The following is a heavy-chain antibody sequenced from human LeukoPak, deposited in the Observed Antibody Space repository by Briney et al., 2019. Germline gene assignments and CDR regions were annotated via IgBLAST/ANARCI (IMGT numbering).Heavy chain of an antibody. CDR1: GYSFTSNV. CDR3: ARDSGSGSYHREAFDI. D-gene: IGHD3-10*01. Sequence: ASVKVSCKASGYSFTSNVMHWVRQAPGQGLEWMGWISAYNGNTNYAQKLQGRVTMTTDTSTSTAYMELRSLRSDDTAVYYCARDSGSGSYHREAFDIWGQGTMVTVSS. CDR2: ISAYNGNT. V-gene: IGHV1-18*01. J-gene: IGHJ3*02.